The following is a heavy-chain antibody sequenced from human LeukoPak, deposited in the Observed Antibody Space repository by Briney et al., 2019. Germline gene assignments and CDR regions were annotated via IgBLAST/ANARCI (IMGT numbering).Heavy chain of an antibody. CDR3: AKGYHYYFDY. Sequence: PGGSLRLSCAASGFTFSIYAMHWVRQAPGKGLEWVAVISHDERDKYYADSVKGRFTISRDNSKNTLYLQMNSLRAEDTAVYYCAKGYHYYFDYWGQGTLVTVSS. V-gene: IGHV3-30*04. CDR1: GFTFSIYA. CDR2: ISHDERDK. J-gene: IGHJ4*02. D-gene: IGHD2-15*01.